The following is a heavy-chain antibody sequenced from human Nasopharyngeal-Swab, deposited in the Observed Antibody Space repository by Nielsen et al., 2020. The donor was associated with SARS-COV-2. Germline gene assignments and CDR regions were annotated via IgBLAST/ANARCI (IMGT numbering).Heavy chain of an antibody. Sequence: SETLSLTCAVSGVFISRGGAYWSWLRQPPGKGLEWIGYIDYSGDTDYNPALQSRVSISADTSRNQFSLKLTSVTAADTAVYYCARTLYDIVTDQYEGYDTWGPGILVTVSS. V-gene: IGHV4-30-4*08. J-gene: IGHJ5*02. D-gene: IGHD3-9*01. CDR2: IDYSGDT. CDR3: ARTLYDIVTDQYEGYDT. CDR1: GVFISRGGAY.